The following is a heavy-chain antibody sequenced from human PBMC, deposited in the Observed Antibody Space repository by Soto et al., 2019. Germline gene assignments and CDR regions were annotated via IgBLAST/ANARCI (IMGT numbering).Heavy chain of an antibody. CDR3: AKDRGMTTVTTVDY. D-gene: IGHD4-17*01. CDR2: ISGSGGST. V-gene: IGHV3-23*01. J-gene: IGHJ4*02. Sequence: EVQLLESGGGLVQPGGSLRLSCAASGFTFSSYDMTWVRQAPGKGLEWVSAISGSGGSTYYADSVKGRFTISRDNTKNTQDLQMNTLRAEDTAVYYCAKDRGMTTVTTVDYWGQGTLVTVSS. CDR1: GFTFSSYD.